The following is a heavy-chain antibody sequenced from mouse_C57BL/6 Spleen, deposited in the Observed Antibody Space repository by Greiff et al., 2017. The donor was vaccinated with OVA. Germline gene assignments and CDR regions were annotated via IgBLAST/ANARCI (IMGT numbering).Heavy chain of an antibody. CDR2: IYPGSGST. J-gene: IGHJ2*01. V-gene: IGHV1-55*01. CDR1: GYTFTSYW. CDR3: ARGDIYYYGSDY. Sequence: VQLQQPGAELVKPGASVKMSCKASGYTFTSYWITWVKQRPGQGLEWIGDIYPGSGSTNYNEKFKSKATLTVETSSSTAYMQLSSLTSEDSAVYYCARGDIYYYGSDYWGQGTTLTVSS. D-gene: IGHD1-1*01.